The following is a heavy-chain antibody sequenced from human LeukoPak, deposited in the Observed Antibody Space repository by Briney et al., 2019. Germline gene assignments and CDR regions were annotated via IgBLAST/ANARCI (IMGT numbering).Heavy chain of an antibody. Sequence: SETLSLTCTVSGDTIGSYFWSWIRQSPGKGLEWIGHIYHSGSTNYNPSLKSRVTISIDTSKNQFSLKLTSVTSADTAVYYCARDGPAYTSRWYDYYYGLDVWGQGTTVTVSS. J-gene: IGHJ6*02. CDR1: GDTIGSYF. CDR2: IYHSGST. V-gene: IGHV4-59*01. CDR3: ARDGPAYTSRWYDYYYGLDV. D-gene: IGHD2-2*01.